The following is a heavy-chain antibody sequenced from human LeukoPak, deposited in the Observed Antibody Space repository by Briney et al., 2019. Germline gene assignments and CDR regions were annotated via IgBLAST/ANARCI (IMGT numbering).Heavy chain of an antibody. CDR1: GGTFSSYA. V-gene: IGHV1-69*06. Sequence: GSSVKVSCKASGGTFSSYAISWVRQAPGQGLEWMGGIIPIFGTANYAQKFQGRVTITADKSTSTACMELSSLRSEDTAVYYCARGAVDYYGSGSYFSGAFDIWGQGTMVTVSS. CDR3: ARGAVDYYGSGSYFSGAFDI. J-gene: IGHJ3*02. D-gene: IGHD3-10*01. CDR2: IIPIFGTA.